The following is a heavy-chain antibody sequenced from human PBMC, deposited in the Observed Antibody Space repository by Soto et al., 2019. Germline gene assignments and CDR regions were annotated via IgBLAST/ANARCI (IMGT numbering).Heavy chain of an antibody. CDR2: ISGSGGST. J-gene: IGHJ4*02. V-gene: IGHV3-23*01. D-gene: IGHD2-2*01. Sequence: EVQLLESGGGLVQPGGSLRLSCAASGFTFSSYAMSWVRQAPGKGLEWISAISGSGGSTYYADSVKGRFTISRDNSKNTLYLRMNSLRAEDTAVYYCAKAFELVVPAAPDYWGQGTLVTVSS. CDR1: GFTFSSYA. CDR3: AKAFELVVPAAPDY.